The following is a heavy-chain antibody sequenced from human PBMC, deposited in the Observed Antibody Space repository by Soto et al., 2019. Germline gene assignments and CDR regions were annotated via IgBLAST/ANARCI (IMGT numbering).Heavy chain of an antibody. CDR2: INHSGST. J-gene: IGHJ6*02. V-gene: IGHV4-34*01. CDR3: ARQTTVVTPKFPFRYYYYGMDV. CDR1: GGSFSGYY. Sequence: LSLTCAVYGGSFSGYYWSWIRQPPGKGLEWIGEINHSGSTNYNPSLKSRVTISVDTSKNQFSLKLSSVTAADTAVYYCARQTTVVTPKFPFRYYYYGMDVWGQGTTVTVSS. D-gene: IGHD4-17*01.